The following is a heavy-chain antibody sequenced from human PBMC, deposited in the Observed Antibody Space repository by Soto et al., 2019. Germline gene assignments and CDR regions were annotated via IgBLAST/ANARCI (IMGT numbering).Heavy chain of an antibody. Sequence: GGSLRLSCAASGFTFSSYGMHWVRQAPGKGLEWVAVIWYDGSNKYYADSVKGRFTISRDNSKNTLYLQMNSLRAEDTAVYYCARVWGRNYYYGMDVWGQGTTVTVSS. CDR1: GFTFSSYG. CDR2: IWYDGSNK. J-gene: IGHJ6*02. V-gene: IGHV3-33*01. CDR3: ARVWGRNYYYGMDV. D-gene: IGHD3-16*01.